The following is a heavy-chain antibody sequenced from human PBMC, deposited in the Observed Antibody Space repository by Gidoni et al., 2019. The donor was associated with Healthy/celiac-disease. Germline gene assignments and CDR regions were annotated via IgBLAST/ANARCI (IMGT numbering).Heavy chain of an antibody. J-gene: IGHJ4*02. CDR2: IIPSFGTA. V-gene: IGHV1-69*01. CDR1: GGTFSSYA. CDR3: ARDGGHGYCSSTSCSFDY. Sequence: QVQLVQSGAEVKKPGSSVKVSCKASGGTFSSYAISWVRQAPGQGLEWMGGIIPSFGTANYAQKFQGRVTITADESTSTAYMELSSLRSEDTAVYYCARDGGHGYCSSTSCSFDYWGQGTLVTVSS. D-gene: IGHD2-2*01.